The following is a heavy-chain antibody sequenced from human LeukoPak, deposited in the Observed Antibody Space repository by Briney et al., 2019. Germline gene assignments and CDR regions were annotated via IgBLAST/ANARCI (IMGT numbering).Heavy chain of an antibody. J-gene: IGHJ6*02. CDR2: IYTGGNT. D-gene: IGHD5-24*01. CDR3: ARDRGPLQSNYYGMDV. Sequence: QSGGSLRLSCAASGFTFSSYAMSWVRQAPGKGLEWVSTIYTGGNTYYADSVKGRFTISGDNSKNTLYLQMNSLRAEDTAVYYCARDRGPLQSNYYGMDVWGQGTTVTVSS. CDR1: GFTFSSYA. V-gene: IGHV3-53*01.